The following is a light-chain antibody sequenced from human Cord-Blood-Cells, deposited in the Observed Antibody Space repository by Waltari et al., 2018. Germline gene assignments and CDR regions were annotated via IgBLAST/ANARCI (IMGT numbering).Light chain of an antibody. V-gene: IGLV2-8*01. Sequence: QPALTQPPSASGSPGQSVTISCTATSSDAGGYNYVSWYQQHPGKAPKRMIYEVSKRPSGVPDRFPGSKSGNTASLTVSGLQAEDEADYYCSSYAGSNNLVFGTGTKVTVL. CDR3: SSYAGSNNLV. J-gene: IGLJ1*01. CDR2: EVS. CDR1: SSDAGGYNY.